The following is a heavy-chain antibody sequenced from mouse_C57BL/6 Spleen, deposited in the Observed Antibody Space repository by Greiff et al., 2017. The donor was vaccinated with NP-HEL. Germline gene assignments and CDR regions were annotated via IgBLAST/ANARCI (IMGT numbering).Heavy chain of an antibody. J-gene: IGHJ2*01. CDR3: AREVDNWVDD. D-gene: IGHD4-1*01. CDR1: GYAFSSSW. Sequence: QVQLQQSGPELVKPGASVKISCKASGYAFSSSWMNWVKQRPGKGLEWIGRIYPGDGDTNYNGKFKGKATLTADKSSSTAYMQLSSLTSEDSAVYFCAREVDNWVDDWGQGTTLTVSS. CDR2: IYPGDGDT. V-gene: IGHV1-82*01.